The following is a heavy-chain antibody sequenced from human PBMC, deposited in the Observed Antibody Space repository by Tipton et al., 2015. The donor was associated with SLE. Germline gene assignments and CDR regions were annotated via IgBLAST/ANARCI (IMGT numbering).Heavy chain of an antibody. CDR1: GYSISSGYY. Sequence: TLSLTCAVSGYSISSGYYWGWIRQPPGKGLEWIGNMYHSGSTHYKPSLKSRVTISVDTSKNQFSLKLSSVTAADTAVYYCARVAYSSSWYLYFDLWGRGSLVTVSS. CDR3: ARVAYSSSWYLYFDL. J-gene: IGHJ2*01. CDR2: MYHSGST. D-gene: IGHD6-13*01. V-gene: IGHV4-38-2*01.